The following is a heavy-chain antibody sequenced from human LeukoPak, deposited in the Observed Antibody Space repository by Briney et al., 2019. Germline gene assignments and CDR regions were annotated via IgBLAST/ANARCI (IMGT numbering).Heavy chain of an antibody. CDR2: IYYSGST. CDR1: GGSISSYY. J-gene: IGHJ4*02. V-gene: IGHV4-59*01. D-gene: IGHD3-22*01. CDR3: ARDLAPYYDSSGFDY. Sequence: KPSETLSLTCTVSGGSISSYYWSWIRQPPGKGLEWIGYIYYSGSTNYNPSLKSRVTISVDTSKNQFSLKLSSVTAADTAVYYCARDLAPYYDSSGFDYWGQGTLVTVSS.